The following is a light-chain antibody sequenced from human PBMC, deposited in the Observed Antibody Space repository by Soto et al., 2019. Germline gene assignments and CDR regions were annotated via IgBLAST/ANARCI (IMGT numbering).Light chain of an antibody. Sequence: DIVMTQSPDSLAVSLGERATIICKSSQKVLYSSNNNNYLALYQQKPGQPPKLLIYWASTRESGVPDRFSGSGSGTDFTLTISSLQAEDVAVYYCQQYYSTPFTFGPGTKVDIK. CDR3: QQYYSTPFT. CDR2: WAS. J-gene: IGKJ3*01. CDR1: QKVLYSSNNNNY. V-gene: IGKV4-1*01.